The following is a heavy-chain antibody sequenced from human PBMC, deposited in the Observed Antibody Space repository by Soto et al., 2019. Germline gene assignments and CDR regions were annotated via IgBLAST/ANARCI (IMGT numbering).Heavy chain of an antibody. CDR3: TITGYSSSWYYYGMDV. D-gene: IGHD6-13*01. V-gene: IGHV3-73*01. Sequence: PGGSLRLSCAASGFTFSVSAMHWVRQASGKGLEWVGRIRSKANSYATAYAASVKGRFTISRDDSKNTAYLQMNSLKTEDTAVYYCTITGYSSSWYYYGMDVWGQGTTVTVSS. J-gene: IGHJ6*02. CDR1: GFTFSVSA. CDR2: IRSKANSYAT.